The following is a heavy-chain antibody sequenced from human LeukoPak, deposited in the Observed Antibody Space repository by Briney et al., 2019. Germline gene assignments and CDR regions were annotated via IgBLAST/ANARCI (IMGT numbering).Heavy chain of an antibody. CDR2: MYYSGST. CDR3: ARHGNDILAPDGFDI. CDR1: GCSFSSSSYY. V-gene: IGHV4-39*01. J-gene: IGHJ3*02. Sequence: SETLSLTCTVSGCSFSSSSYYWGCIPPPPGKGLEWIVSMYYSGSTYYNQSLKSRVTISVDTSKNQFSLKLSPVTAADTAVYYCARHGNDILAPDGFDIWGQGTMVTVSS. D-gene: IGHD3-9*01.